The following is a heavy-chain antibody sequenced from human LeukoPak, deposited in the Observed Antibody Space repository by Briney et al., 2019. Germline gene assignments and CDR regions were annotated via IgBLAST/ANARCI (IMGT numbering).Heavy chain of an antibody. Sequence: ASVEVSCKASGYTFTSYGISWVRQAPGQGLEWMGWISAYNGNTNYAQKLQGRVTMTTDTPTSTAYMELRSLRSDDTAVYYCVRDYYPMIGRPADYWGQGTLVTVSS. CDR3: VRDYYPMIGRPADY. D-gene: IGHD3-22*01. V-gene: IGHV1-18*01. J-gene: IGHJ4*02. CDR2: ISAYNGNT. CDR1: GYTFTSYG.